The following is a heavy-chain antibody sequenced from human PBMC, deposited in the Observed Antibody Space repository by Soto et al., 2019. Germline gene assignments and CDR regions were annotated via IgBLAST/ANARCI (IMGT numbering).Heavy chain of an antibody. CDR1: GFTFSSYA. J-gene: IGHJ6*03. CDR2: ISGSGGST. D-gene: IGHD3-10*01. CDR3: AKHIGSGSYYPPYYYYMDV. Sequence: GGSLRLSCAASGFTFSSYAMSWVRQAPGKGLEWVSAISGSGGSTYYADSVKGRFTISRDNSKNTLYLQMNSLRAEDTAVYYCAKHIGSGSYYPPYYYYMDVWGKGTTVTVSS. V-gene: IGHV3-23*01.